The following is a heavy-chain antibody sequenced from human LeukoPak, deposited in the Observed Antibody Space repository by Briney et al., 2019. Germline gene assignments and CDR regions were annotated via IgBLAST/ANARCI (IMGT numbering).Heavy chain of an antibody. Sequence: GGSLRPSCAASGFIFSNYGMHWVRQAPGKGLEWVAVISYDGNNKYYADSVKGRFTISRDTSKNTLYLQVNSLRAEDTAVYYCARGGGYYPIDYWGQGTLVTVSS. CDR3: ARGGGYYPIDY. CDR1: GFIFSNYG. J-gene: IGHJ4*02. CDR2: ISYDGNNK. V-gene: IGHV3-30*03. D-gene: IGHD2-15*01.